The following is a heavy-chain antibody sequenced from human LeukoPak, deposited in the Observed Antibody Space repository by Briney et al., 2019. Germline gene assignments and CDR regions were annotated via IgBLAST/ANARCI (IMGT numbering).Heavy chain of an antibody. D-gene: IGHD3-10*01. J-gene: IGHJ4*02. Sequence: GASVKVSCKASGYTFTSYDINWVRQATGQGLEWMGWMNPNSGDTGYVQKFQGRVTMTRSTSIRTAYMELSSLRSEDTAIYYCARGGFGSGSHFDYWGQGTLVTVSS. CDR2: MNPNSGDT. CDR1: GYTFTSYD. V-gene: IGHV1-8*01. CDR3: ARGGFGSGSHFDY.